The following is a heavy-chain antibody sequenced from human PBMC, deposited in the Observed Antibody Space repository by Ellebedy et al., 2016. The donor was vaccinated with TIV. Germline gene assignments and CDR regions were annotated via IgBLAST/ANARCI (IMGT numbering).Heavy chain of an antibody. V-gene: IGHV3-74*01. D-gene: IGHD2/OR15-2a*01. CDR1: GFTFSSYW. CDR3: ARAVSSSWYFDL. J-gene: IGHJ2*01. Sequence: PGGSLRLSCAASGFTFSSYWMHWVRQAPGKGLVWVSRINADGTTVNYADSVKGRFTISRDNAKNSLYLRINSPRAEDTAVYYCARAVSSSWYFDLWGRGTLVTVSS. CDR2: INADGTTV.